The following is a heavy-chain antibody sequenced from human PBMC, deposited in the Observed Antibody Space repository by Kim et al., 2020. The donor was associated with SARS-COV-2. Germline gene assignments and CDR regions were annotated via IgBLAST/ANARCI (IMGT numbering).Heavy chain of an antibody. J-gene: IGHJ6*02. CDR1: GFTFSSYS. V-gene: IGHV3-21*01. D-gene: IGHD4-17*01. CDR3: ARGTVTRDPYYYYYYGMDV. CDR2: ISSSSSYI. Sequence: GGSLRLSCAASGFTFSSYSMNWVRQAPGKGLEWVSSISSSSSYIYYADSVKGRFTISRDNAKNSLYLQMNSLRAEDTAVYYCARGTVTRDPYYYYYYGMDVWGQGTTVTVSS.